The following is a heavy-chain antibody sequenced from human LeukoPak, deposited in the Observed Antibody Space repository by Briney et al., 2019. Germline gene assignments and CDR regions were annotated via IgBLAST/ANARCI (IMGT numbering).Heavy chain of an antibody. J-gene: IGHJ4*02. CDR1: GFTFEDYD. Sequence: PGGSLRLSCAASGFTFEDYDMSWVRQAPGKGLEWVSSINWNGDSIGYVDSVKGRFTISRDNAKDSLYLQMNNLRAEDTALYYCARAFGLTDYWGQGTLVTVSS. D-gene: IGHD3/OR15-3a*01. CDR2: INWNGDSI. CDR3: ARAFGLTDY. V-gene: IGHV3-20*04.